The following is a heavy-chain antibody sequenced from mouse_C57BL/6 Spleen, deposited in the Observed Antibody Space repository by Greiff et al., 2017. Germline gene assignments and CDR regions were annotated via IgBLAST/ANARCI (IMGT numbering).Heavy chain of an antibody. Sequence: EVQRVESGGGLVKPGGSLKLSCAASGFTFSSYAMSWVRQTPEKRLEWVATISDGGSYTYYPDNVKGRFTLSRDNAKNNLYLQMSHLKSEDTAMYYCARGNGYFDYWGQGTTLTVSS. CDR2: ISDGGSYT. J-gene: IGHJ2*01. CDR3: ARGNGYFDY. CDR1: GFTFSSYA. V-gene: IGHV5-4*01.